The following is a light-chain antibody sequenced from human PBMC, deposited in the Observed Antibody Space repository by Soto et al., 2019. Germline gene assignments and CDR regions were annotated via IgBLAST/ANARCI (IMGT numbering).Light chain of an antibody. CDR2: SAS. CDR1: QSVNSD. CDR3: QQRSDWPST. J-gene: IGKJ4*01. Sequence: ETVMTQSPATLSASPGESATLSCRASQSVNSDLAWYQQIPGQAPRLLIYSASTGATGGPARFSGSGSGTEFTLTISSLQSEDFAVYYCQQRSDWPSTFGGGTKVEI. V-gene: IGKV3-15*01.